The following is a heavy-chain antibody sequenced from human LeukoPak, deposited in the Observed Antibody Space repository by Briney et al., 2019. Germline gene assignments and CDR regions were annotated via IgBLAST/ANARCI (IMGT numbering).Heavy chain of an antibody. CDR1: GGSFSGYY. CDR2: INHSGST. D-gene: IGHD3-22*01. J-gene: IGHJ4*02. CDR3: ARDSTYYYDSSGYPNFDY. V-gene: IGHV4-34*01. Sequence: SETLSLTCAVYGGSFSGYYWSWIRQPPGKGLEWIGEINHSGSTYYNPSLKSRVTMSVDTSKNQFSLKLSSVTAADTAVYYCARDSTYYYDSSGYPNFDYWGQGTLVTVSS.